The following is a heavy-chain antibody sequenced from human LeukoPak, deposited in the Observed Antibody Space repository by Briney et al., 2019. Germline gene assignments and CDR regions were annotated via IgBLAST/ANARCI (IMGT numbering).Heavy chain of an antibody. J-gene: IGHJ6*03. CDR2: INHSGST. CDR1: GGSFSGYY. V-gene: IGHV4-34*01. Sequence: SETLSLTCAVYGGSFSGYYWSWIRQPPGKGLEWIGEINHSGSTNYNPSLKSRVTISVDTSKNQFSLKLSSVTAADTAVYYCARGYCSGGSCYSYYYYNYMDVWGKGTTVTVSS. D-gene: IGHD2-15*01. CDR3: ARGYCSGGSCYSYYYYNYMDV.